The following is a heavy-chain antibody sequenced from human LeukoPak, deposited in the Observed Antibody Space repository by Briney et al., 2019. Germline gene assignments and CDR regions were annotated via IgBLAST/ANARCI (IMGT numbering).Heavy chain of an antibody. D-gene: IGHD3-3*01. V-gene: IGHV4-4*02. Sequence: GSLRLSCAASGFTFSNYWMTWVRQAPGKGLEWVGSTYYSGSVNNNPSLQGRVTISVDTSRNQFSLKLTSVTAADTAVYYCARRVATSGNFFDYWGPGTLVTVS. CDR3: ARRVATSGNFFDY. CDR1: GFTFSNYW. J-gene: IGHJ4*02. CDR2: TYYSGSV.